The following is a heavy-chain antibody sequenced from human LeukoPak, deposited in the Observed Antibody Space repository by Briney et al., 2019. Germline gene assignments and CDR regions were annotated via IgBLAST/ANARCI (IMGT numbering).Heavy chain of an antibody. CDR2: ISYDGSNK. CDR3: ARGMERWLPKGIFDY. Sequence: GRSLRLSCAASGFTFSSYAMHWVRQAPGKGLEWVAVISYDGSNKYYADSVKGRFTISRDNSKNTLYLQMNSLRAEDTAVYYCARGMERWLPKGIFDYWGQGTLVTVSS. D-gene: IGHD5-24*01. J-gene: IGHJ4*02. CDR1: GFTFSSYA. V-gene: IGHV3-30-3*01.